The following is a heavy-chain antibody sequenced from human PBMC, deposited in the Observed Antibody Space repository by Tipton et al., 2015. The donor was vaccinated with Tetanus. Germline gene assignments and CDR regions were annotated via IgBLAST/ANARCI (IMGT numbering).Heavy chain of an antibody. CDR1: GGFIGRSTDY. V-gene: IGHV4-39*07. D-gene: IGHD2-8*01. Sequence: LRLSCTVSGGFIGRSTDYWAWIRQSPGQGLQWIGSIYFSGSTHYNPSLRSRVTLSVDTSKNQFFLTLNSVTAADTAVYYCARDPSGGVRYFDYWGQGTLVTVSS. CDR3: ARDPSGGVRYFDY. CDR2: IYFSGST. J-gene: IGHJ4*02.